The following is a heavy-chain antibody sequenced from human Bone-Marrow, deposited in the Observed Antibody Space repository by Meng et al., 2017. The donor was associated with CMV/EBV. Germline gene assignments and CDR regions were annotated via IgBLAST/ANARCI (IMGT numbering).Heavy chain of an antibody. D-gene: IGHD6-19*01. CDR3: AKESKYSSGWPGGMDA. V-gene: IGHV3-30*02. CDR1: GFTFSSYG. Sequence: GGSLRLSCAASGFTFSSYGMHWVRQAPGKGLEWVAFIRYDGSNKYYADSVKGRFTISRDNSKNTLYLQMNSLRAEDTAVYYCAKESKYSSGWPGGMDAWGQGTTVTVSS. CDR2: IRYDGSNK. J-gene: IGHJ6*02.